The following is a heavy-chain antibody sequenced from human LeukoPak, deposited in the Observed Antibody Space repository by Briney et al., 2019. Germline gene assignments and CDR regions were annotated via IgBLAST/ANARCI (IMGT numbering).Heavy chain of an antibody. Sequence: GGSLRLSCSASGFIFASYGMNWVRQAPGKGLQWVSYISAGSSNTFYADSVKGRFTIPRDDADNSLHLQMNSLSAEDTAVYYCARDAVQAGTPFYFDFWGQGALVTVSS. CDR3: ARDAVQAGTPFYFDF. V-gene: IGHV3-48*01. CDR1: GFIFASYG. D-gene: IGHD2-15*01. J-gene: IGHJ4*02. CDR2: ISAGSSNT.